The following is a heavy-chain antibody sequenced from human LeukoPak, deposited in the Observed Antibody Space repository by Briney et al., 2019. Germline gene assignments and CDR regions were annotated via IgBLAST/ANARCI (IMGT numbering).Heavy chain of an antibody. Sequence: GESLKISCKGSGSSFSSYWIAWVRQMPGKGLEWMGIIYPGDSDTRYSPSFEGQVTISADKSISTAYLQWRSLKASDTAMYYCAKSPSGFTYGRNWLDPWGQGTLVTVSS. V-gene: IGHV5-51*01. CDR1: GSSFSSYW. CDR2: IYPGDSDT. CDR3: AKSPSGFTYGRNWLDP. D-gene: IGHD3-22*01. J-gene: IGHJ5*02.